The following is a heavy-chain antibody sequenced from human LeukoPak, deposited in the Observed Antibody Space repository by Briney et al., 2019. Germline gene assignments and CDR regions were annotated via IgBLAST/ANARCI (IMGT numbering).Heavy chain of an antibody. J-gene: IGHJ4*02. Sequence: ASVKVSCKASGYTFTSYGISWVRQAPGQGLEWMGGIIPIFGTANYAQKFQGRVTITADESTSTAYMELSSLRSEDTAVYYCARGVIRDYFDYWGQGTLVTVSS. D-gene: IGHD2-21*01. CDR2: IIPIFGTA. CDR3: ARGVIRDYFDY. CDR1: GYTFTSYG. V-gene: IGHV1-69*13.